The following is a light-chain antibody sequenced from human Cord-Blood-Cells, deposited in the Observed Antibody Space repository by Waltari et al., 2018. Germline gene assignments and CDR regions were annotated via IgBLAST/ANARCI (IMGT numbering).Light chain of an antibody. CDR1: QSVSSSY. CDR3: QQYGSSPDT. Sequence: EIVLTQSPGTLSLSPGERATLSCRASQSVSSSYLAWYQQKPGQAPRLLIYGASSRATGIPDRFSGSGSGTDLSLSISRMATEDVAVYYWQQYGSSPDTFGGGTKVEIK. V-gene: IGKV3-20*01. CDR2: GAS. J-gene: IGKJ4*01.